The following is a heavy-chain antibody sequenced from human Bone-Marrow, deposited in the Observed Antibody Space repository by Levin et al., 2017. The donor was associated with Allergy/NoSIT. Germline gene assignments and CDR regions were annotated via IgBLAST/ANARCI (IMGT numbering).Heavy chain of an antibody. V-gene: IGHV3-9*01. J-gene: IGHJ6*02. D-gene: IGHD3-16*01. CDR3: AKDIKDGGGGGRPDFLRYYSGMDV. Sequence: PGGSLRLSCAASGLAFDDYAMHWVRQAPGKGLEWVSGISSNGGFVGYADSVEGRFTISRDNARNSLYLRMNSLRPEDTALYYCAKDIKDGGGGGRPDFLRYYSGMDVWGQGTTVTVSS. CDR1: GLAFDDYA. CDR2: ISSNGGFV.